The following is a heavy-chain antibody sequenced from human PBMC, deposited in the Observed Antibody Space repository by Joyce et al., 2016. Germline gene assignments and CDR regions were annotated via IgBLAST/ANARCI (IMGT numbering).Heavy chain of an antibody. CDR1: GFTFRTSS. V-gene: IGHV3-21*02. CDR2: ISGDSTYI. CDR3: ARGGLVYDYSMDV. D-gene: IGHD2-8*02. J-gene: IGHJ6*02. Sequence: EVQLVESGGGLVEPGGSLRLSCAASGFTFRTSSMSWFRQAPGEGRECVSAISGDSTYIFYADSVKGRFTVSRDNAKNSLYLQMNTLRAEDTAVFFCARGGLVYDYSMDVWGQGTTVTVSS.